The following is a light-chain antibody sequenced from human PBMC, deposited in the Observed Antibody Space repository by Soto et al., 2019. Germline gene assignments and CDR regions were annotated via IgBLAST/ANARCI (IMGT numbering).Light chain of an antibody. CDR2: GNS. CDR1: SSNIGAGYD. CDR3: QSYDSSLSGSYV. Sequence: QSVLTQPPSVSGAPGQRVTISCTGSSSNIGAGYDVHWYQQLPGTAPKLLIYGNSNRPSGVPDRFSGSKSGTSASLAITGLQAEDEADYYCQSYDSSLSGSYVFGTGPRSPS. J-gene: IGLJ1*01. V-gene: IGLV1-40*01.